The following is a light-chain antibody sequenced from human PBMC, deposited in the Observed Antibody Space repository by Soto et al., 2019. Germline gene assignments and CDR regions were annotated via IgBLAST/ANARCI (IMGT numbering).Light chain of an antibody. CDR1: QGISTY. CDR2: AAS. V-gene: IGKV1-9*01. Sequence: DIQLTQSPSFLSASVGDRVTITCRASQGISTYLVWYQQKPGKAPKLLIYAASSLQSGVPSRFSGSGFGTDFTLTISSLQPEDSAIYYCQQADTFPITFGQGTRLEI. J-gene: IGKJ5*01. CDR3: QQADTFPIT.